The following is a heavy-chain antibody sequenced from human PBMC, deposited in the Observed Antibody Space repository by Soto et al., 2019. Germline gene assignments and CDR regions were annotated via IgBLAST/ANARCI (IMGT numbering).Heavy chain of an antibody. CDR2: ISVYNGNT. V-gene: IGHV1-18*01. CDR1: GYSFATSG. J-gene: IGHJ4*02. CDR3: ARAGQYYDASGYAD. D-gene: IGHD3-22*01. Sequence: QVKLVQSGTEVKKPGASIKVSCKASGYSFATSGITWVRQAPGQGLEWMGWISVYNGNTNNDQILQNRVTMTTDTATNTAYLEVRNLRSDDTAVYYCARAGQYYDASGYADWGQGTLVTVSS.